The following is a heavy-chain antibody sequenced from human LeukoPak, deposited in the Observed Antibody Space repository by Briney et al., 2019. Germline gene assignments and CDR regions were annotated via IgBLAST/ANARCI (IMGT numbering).Heavy chain of an antibody. Sequence: SETLSLTCTVSGGSVSSGSYYWSWIRQPPGKGLEWIGEINHSGSTNYNPSLKSRVTISVDTSKNQFSLKLSSVTAADTAVYYCARGSGWYRSYYFDYWGQGTLVTVSS. CDR3: ARGSGWYRSYYFDY. V-gene: IGHV4-39*07. D-gene: IGHD6-19*01. J-gene: IGHJ4*02. CDR2: INHSGST. CDR1: GGSVSSGSYY.